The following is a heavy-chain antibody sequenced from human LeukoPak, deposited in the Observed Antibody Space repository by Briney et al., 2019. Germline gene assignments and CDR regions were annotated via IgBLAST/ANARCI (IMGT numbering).Heavy chain of an antibody. CDR3: ARDLRRSGSYSMGPFGY. CDR2: INTNTGNP. J-gene: IGHJ4*02. V-gene: IGHV7-4-1*02. Sequence: ASVKVSCKASGGTFSSYAISWVRQAPGQGLEWMGWINTNTGNPTYAQGFTGRFVFSLDTSVSTAYLQISSLKAEDTAVYYCARDLRRSGSYSMGPFGYWGQGTLVTVSS. CDR1: GGTFSSYA. D-gene: IGHD1-26*01.